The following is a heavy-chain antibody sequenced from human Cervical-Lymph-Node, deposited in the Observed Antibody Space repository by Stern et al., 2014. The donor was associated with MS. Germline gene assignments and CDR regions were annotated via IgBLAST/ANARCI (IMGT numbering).Heavy chain of an antibody. CDR1: GGSISGDYYY. D-gene: IGHD3-16*01. Sequence: QLQLQESGPGLVKPSQTLSLTCTVSGGSISGDYYYWSWIRQPAGKGLEWIGRVSPSGRPTYNPPRKSRVPISVDTSKKQFSLKLSSVTAADTAVYYCARDTLGQPKDGYYYFGMDVWGQGTTVTVSS. CDR2: VSPSGRP. J-gene: IGHJ6*02. V-gene: IGHV4-61*02. CDR3: ARDTLGQPKDGYYYFGMDV.